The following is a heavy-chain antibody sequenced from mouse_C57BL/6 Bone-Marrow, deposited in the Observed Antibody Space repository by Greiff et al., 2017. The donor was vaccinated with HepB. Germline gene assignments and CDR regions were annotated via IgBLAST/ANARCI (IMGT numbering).Heavy chain of an antibody. V-gene: IGHV2-6*03. CDR3: ASLGNYYAMDY. Sequence: VKLMESGPGLVAPSQSLSITCTVSGFSFTSYGVHWVRQPPGTGLEWLVVIWSDGSTTYNSALKSRLSISKDNSKSQVFLKMNSLQTDDTAMYYCASLGNYYAMDYWGQGTSVTVSS. J-gene: IGHJ4*01. CDR2: IWSDGST. D-gene: IGHD4-1*01. CDR1: GFSFTSYG.